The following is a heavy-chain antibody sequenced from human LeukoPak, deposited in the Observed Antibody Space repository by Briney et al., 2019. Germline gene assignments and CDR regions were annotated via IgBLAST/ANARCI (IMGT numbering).Heavy chain of an antibody. D-gene: IGHD3-16*02. V-gene: IGHV1-3*01. Sequence: ASVTVSCKASGYTFTSYAMHWVRQAPGQRLEWMGWINAGNGNTKYSQKFQGGVTITRDTSASTAYMELSSLRSEDTAVYYCARDREVWGSYRYYYYYYGMDVWGQGTTVTVSS. CDR3: ARDREVWGSYRYYYYYYGMDV. CDR2: INAGNGNT. J-gene: IGHJ6*02. CDR1: GYTFTSYA.